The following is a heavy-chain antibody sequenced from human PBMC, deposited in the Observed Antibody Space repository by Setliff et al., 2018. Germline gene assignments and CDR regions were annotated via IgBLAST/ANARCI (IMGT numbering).Heavy chain of an antibody. CDR2: LRIGFSN. D-gene: IGHD2-15*01. CDR3: ARDPVGGHGHFDY. CDR1: GDSVSSDRFH. J-gene: IGHJ4*02. V-gene: IGHV4-61*02. Sequence: PSETLSLTCTVSGDSVSSDRFHWGWFRQSAGKGLEWIGRLRIGFSNIYNPSLASRVTISVDTSKNQFSLKLDSVTAADTAVYYCARDPVGGHGHFDYWGQGTLVTVSS.